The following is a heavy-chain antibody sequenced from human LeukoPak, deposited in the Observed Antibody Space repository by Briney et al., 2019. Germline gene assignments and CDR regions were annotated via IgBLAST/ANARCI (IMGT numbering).Heavy chain of an antibody. Sequence: GVSLRLSCAASGFTFSSYWMHWVRQAPGEGLVWVSRINSDGSSTRYADSVKSRFTISRDNAKNTLYLQINSLRAQDTAVYYCARDLTVTRYYYYYMDVWGKGTTVTVSS. CDR3: ARDLTVTRYYYYYMDV. V-gene: IGHV3-74*01. J-gene: IGHJ6*03. CDR1: GFTFSSYW. CDR2: INSDGSST. D-gene: IGHD4-11*01.